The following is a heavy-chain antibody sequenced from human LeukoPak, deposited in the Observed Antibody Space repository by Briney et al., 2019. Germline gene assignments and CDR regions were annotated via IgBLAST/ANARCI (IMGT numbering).Heavy chain of an antibody. CDR2: FHNSGTS. CDR3: TRGAGWLIDY. J-gene: IGHJ4*02. D-gene: IGHD3-16*01. CDR1: DDSISDYY. V-gene: IGHV4-59*01. Sequence: PSETRSLTCTVSDDSISDYYRGWIRQPPGKGLEWIGYFHNSGTSTYNPSLKSRVTISADTSKNQFSPKLNSLTTADTAVYYCTRGAGWLIDYWGQGILVTVSS.